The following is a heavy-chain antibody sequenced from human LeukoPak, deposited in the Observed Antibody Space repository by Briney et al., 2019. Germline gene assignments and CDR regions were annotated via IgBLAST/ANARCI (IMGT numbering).Heavy chain of an antibody. CDR2: IIPIFGTA. D-gene: IGHD6-19*01. Sequence: GASVKVSCKASGDTSSSYAISWVRQAPGQGLGWMGGIIPIFGTANYAQKFQGRVTITADESTSTAYMELSSLRSEDTAVYYCARGRMAGTYVFDYWGQGTLVTVSS. CDR3: ARGRMAGTYVFDY. CDR1: GDTSSSYA. V-gene: IGHV1-69*13. J-gene: IGHJ4*02.